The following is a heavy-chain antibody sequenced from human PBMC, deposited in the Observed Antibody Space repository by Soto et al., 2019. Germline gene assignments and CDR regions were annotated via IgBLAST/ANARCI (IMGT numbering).Heavy chain of an antibody. CDR3: ARQEVVLMVYAIPSWFDP. CDR1: GGSISSSSYY. Sequence: QLQLQESGPGLVKPSETLSLTCNVSGGSISSSSYYWGWIRQPPGKGLEWIGSIYYSGSTYYNPSLKSRVTISVDTSKNQFSLKLSSVTAADTAVYYCARQEVVLMVYAIPSWFDPWGQGTLVTVSS. J-gene: IGHJ5*02. D-gene: IGHD2-8*01. V-gene: IGHV4-39*01. CDR2: IYYSGST.